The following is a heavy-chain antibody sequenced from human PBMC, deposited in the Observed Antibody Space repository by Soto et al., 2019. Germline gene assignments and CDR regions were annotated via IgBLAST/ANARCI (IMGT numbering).Heavy chain of an antibody. Sequence: ASVKVSCKASGYTFTSHAMHWVRQAPGQRLEWMGWINAGNGYTKYSQKFQGRVTITRDTSARTAYMELSSLRSDDTAVYYCAREGGYSGSYWGQGTLVTVSS. V-gene: IGHV1-3*01. CDR3: AREGGYSGSY. CDR2: INAGNGYT. J-gene: IGHJ4*02. D-gene: IGHD1-26*01. CDR1: GYTFTSHA.